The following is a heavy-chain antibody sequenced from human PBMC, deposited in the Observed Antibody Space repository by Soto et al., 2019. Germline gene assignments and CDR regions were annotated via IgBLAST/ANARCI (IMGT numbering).Heavy chain of an antibody. CDR1: GFTFSSYG. J-gene: IGHJ4*02. CDR3: AKDRSGGIFDY. Sequence: SLRLSCAASGFTFSSYGMHWVRQAPGKGLEWVAVISYDGSNKYYADSVKGRFTISRDNSKNTLYLQMNSLRAEDTAVYYCAKDRSGGIFDYWGQGALVTVSS. V-gene: IGHV3-30*18. D-gene: IGHD3-16*01. CDR2: ISYDGSNK.